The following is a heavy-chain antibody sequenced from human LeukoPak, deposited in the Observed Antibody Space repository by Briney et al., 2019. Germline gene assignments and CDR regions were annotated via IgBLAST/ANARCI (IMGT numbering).Heavy chain of an antibody. CDR1: GFTFSSYA. D-gene: IGHD3-10*01. CDR2: ISGSGGST. J-gene: IGHJ4*02. CDR3: AKVLLDGVYYYGSGSYDFDY. V-gene: IGHV3-23*01. Sequence: PGGSLRLSCAASGFTFSSYAMSWVRQAPGKGLEWVSAISGSGGSTYYADSVKGRFTISRDNSKNTLYLQMNSLRAEDTAVYYCAKVLLDGVYYYGSGSYDFDYWGQGTLVTVSS.